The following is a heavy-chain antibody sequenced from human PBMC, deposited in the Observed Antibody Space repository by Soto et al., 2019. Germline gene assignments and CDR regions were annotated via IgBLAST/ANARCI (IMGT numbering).Heavy chain of an antibody. V-gene: IGHV3-48*01. J-gene: IGHJ1*01. CDR2: ISSSSSTI. Sequence: EVQLVESGGGLVQPGGSLRLSCAASGFTFSSYSMNWVRQAPGKGLEWVSYISSSSSTIYYADSVKGRFTISRDNAKNSLYLQLNSLSAEDTAVYYCAAMGGYCSGGSCYQEYFQHWGQGTLVTVSS. CDR3: AAMGGYCSGGSCYQEYFQH. CDR1: GFTFSSYS. D-gene: IGHD2-15*01.